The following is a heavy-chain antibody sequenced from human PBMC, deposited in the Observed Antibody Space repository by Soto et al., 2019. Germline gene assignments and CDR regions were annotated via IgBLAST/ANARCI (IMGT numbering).Heavy chain of an antibody. D-gene: IGHD6-13*01. V-gene: IGHV3-21*01. J-gene: IGHJ6*02. Sequence: LRLSCAASGFTFSSYSMNWVRQAPGKGLEWVSSISSSSSYIYYADSVKGRFTISRDNAKNSLYLQMNSLRAEDTAVYYCARDNVAAAGTRGPTDYYYYYGMDVWGQGTTVTVSS. CDR2: ISSSSSYI. CDR3: ARDNVAAAGTRGPTDYYYYYGMDV. CDR1: GFTFSSYS.